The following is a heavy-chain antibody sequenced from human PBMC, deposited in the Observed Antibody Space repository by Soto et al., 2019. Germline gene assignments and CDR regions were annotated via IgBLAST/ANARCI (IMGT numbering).Heavy chain of an antibody. Sequence: GGSLRLSCAASGFTFSSYWMSWVRQAPGKGLEWVATIKQDGSEKYYVDSVKGRFTISRDNAKNSLYLQMNSLRAEDTAVYYCARGVGRSRGWSDYWGQGTLVTVSS. J-gene: IGHJ4*02. CDR1: GFTFSSYW. D-gene: IGHD6-19*01. V-gene: IGHV3-7*01. CDR3: ARGVGRSRGWSDY. CDR2: IKQDGSEK.